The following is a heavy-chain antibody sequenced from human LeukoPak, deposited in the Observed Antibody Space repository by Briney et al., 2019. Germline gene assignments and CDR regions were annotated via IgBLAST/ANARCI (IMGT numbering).Heavy chain of an antibody. J-gene: IGHJ6*04. V-gene: IGHV3-23*01. CDR1: GFAFSNYA. Sequence: GGSLRLSCTASGFAFSNYAMTWVRQAPGKGLEWVSVISTNGVTTYYAESVKGRFTISRDNSQNMLFLQMNSLRAEDTAVYYCAKDQRFFNVWGKGTTVTVPS. CDR3: AKDQRFFNV. D-gene: IGHD3-3*01. CDR2: ISTNGVTT.